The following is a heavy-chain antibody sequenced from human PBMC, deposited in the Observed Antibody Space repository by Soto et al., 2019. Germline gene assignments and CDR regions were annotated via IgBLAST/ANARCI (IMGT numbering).Heavy chain of an antibody. CDR3: AAVPHYDFWSGYYDRDFDY. V-gene: IGHV1-58*01. Sequence: SVKVSCKASGFTFTSSAVQWVRQARGQRLEWIGWIVVGSGNTNYAQKIQERVTITRDMSTSTTYMELSSLRSEDTAVYYCAAVPHYDFWSGYYDRDFDYWGQGTLVTVSS. CDR1: GFTFTSSA. J-gene: IGHJ4*02. D-gene: IGHD3-3*01. CDR2: IVVGSGNT.